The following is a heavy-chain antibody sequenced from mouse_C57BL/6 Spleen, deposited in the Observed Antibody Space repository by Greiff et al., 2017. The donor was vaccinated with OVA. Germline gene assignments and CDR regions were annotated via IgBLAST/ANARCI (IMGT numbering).Heavy chain of an antibody. D-gene: IGHD2-3*01. J-gene: IGHJ2*01. V-gene: IGHV1-82*01. CDR2: IYPGDGDT. CDR3: ARSKDGYYSIFDY. CDR1: GYAFSSSW. Sequence: VQLQQSGPELVKPGASVKISCKASGYAFSSSWMNWVKQRPGKGLEWIGRIYPGDGDTNYNGKFKGKATLTADKSSSTAYMQLSSLTSEDSAVYCCARSKDGYYSIFDYWGQGTTLTVSS.